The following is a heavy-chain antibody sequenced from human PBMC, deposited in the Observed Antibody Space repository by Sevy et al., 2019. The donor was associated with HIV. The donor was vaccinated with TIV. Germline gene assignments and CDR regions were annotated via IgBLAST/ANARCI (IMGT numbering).Heavy chain of an antibody. CDR3: ARGARGTLPSYYYYTLNI. CDR2: IYPGDSGT. D-gene: IGHD1-1*01. CDR1: GYTFTDYW. V-gene: IGHV5-51*01. J-gene: IGHJ6*02. Sequence: GESLKISCKGSGYTFTDYWVGWVRQMPGKGLEWMGIIYPGDSGTTYSPSFQGQVTISADKSLSTAYLRWSSLKASDTAMYYCARGARGTLPSYYYYTLNIWGQGTTVTVSS.